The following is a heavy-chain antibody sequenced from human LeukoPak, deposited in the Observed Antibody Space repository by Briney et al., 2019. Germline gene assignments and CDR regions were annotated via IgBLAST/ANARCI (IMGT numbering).Heavy chain of an antibody. V-gene: IGHV1-46*01. J-gene: IGHJ4*02. D-gene: IGHD2-15*01. CDR2: INPSGGST. CDR3: ARLVATQYYFDY. CDR1: GYTFTYYY. Sequence: GASVKVSCKTSGYTFTYYYMHWVRQAPGQGLEWMGIINPSGGSTTYAQTFEGRVTMTRDTSTSTVYLELSSLRSEDTAVYYCARLVATQYYFDYWGQGTLVTVSS.